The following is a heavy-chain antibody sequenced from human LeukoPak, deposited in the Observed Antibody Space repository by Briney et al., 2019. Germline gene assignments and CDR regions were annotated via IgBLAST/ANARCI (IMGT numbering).Heavy chain of an antibody. CDR1: GYTFTSYD. CDR2: LNPNNGNT. J-gene: IGHJ6*03. V-gene: IGHV1-8*03. CDR3: ARRARDCSRTSCFNYYYYTDV. Sequence: ASVKVSCKASGYTFTSYDINWVRQATGQGLEWMGWLNPNNGNTGYAQKFQGKVTITRDTSISTAYMELSSLRSEDTAVYYCARRARDCSRTSCFNYYYYTDVWGKGTTVTVSS. D-gene: IGHD2-2*01.